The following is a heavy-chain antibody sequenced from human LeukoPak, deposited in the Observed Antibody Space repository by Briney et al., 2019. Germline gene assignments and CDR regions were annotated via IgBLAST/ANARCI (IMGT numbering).Heavy chain of an antibody. J-gene: IGHJ4*02. V-gene: IGHV1-2*02. D-gene: IGHD6-19*01. CDR3: ARVKDSSGLDASFDF. CDR1: GYTFTGYY. CDR2: INPNSGGT. Sequence: ASVKVSCKASGYTFTGYYMHWVRQAPGQGLEWMGWINPNSGGTNYAQKFQGRVTMTRDTSISTAYMELSRLRSDDTAVYYCARVKDSSGLDASFDFWGQGTLVTVSS.